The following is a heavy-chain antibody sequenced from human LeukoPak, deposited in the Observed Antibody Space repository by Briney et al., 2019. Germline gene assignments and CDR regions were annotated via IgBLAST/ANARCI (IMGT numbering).Heavy chain of an antibody. CDR1: GDSISSYY. CDR3: ARVIMDRGLTFYYYAMDV. D-gene: IGHD3-10*01. CDR2: IHYSGST. Sequence: SETLSLTCTVSGDSISSYYWSWIRQPPGKGLECIGYIHYSGSTKFNPSLKSRVTISVDTSKNQFSLKLSSVTAADTAVYFCARVIMDRGLTFYYYAMDVWGQGTTVTVSS. V-gene: IGHV4-59*01. J-gene: IGHJ6*02.